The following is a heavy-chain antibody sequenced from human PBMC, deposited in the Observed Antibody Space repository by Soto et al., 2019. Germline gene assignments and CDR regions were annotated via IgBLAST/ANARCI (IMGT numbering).Heavy chain of an antibody. Sequence: EVQLVESGGGLVQPGGSLRLSCAASGFTFSSYSMNWVRQAPGKGLEWVSYISSSSSTIYYADSVKGRFTISRDNAKNSPYLQMNSLRGEDTAVYYCASFGPVCKFYAGNWFDPWGQGTLVTVSS. J-gene: IGHJ5*02. CDR2: ISSSSSTI. V-gene: IGHV3-48*01. CDR1: GFTFSSYS. D-gene: IGHD2-2*01. CDR3: ASFGPVCKFYAGNWFDP.